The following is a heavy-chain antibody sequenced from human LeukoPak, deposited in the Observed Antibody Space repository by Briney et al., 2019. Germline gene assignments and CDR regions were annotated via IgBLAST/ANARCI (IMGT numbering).Heavy chain of an antibody. D-gene: IGHD6-6*01. CDR2: IIPILGII. V-gene: IGHV1-69*04. CDR1: GGTFSSYA. CDR3: AGPLKSIAARYFDL. Sequence: SVKVSCKASGGTFSSYAISWVRQAPGRGLEWMGRIIPILGIINYAQKFQGRVTITADKSTSTAYMELSSLRSEDTAVYYCAGPLKSIAARYFDLWGRGTLVTVSS. J-gene: IGHJ2*01.